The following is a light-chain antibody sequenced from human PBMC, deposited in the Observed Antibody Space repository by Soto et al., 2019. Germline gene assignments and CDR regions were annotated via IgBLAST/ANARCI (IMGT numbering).Light chain of an antibody. CDR1: QSITSY. CDR3: QQSYSTPLT. V-gene: IGKV1-39*01. Sequence: DIQMTQSPSSLSASVGDRVTISCRASQSITSYLNWYQQKPGKAPKLLICGASTLQSGVPSRFSGSGFGTGFTLTISSLQPEDFATYYCQQSYSTPLTFGGGTKVEIK. CDR2: GAS. J-gene: IGKJ4*01.